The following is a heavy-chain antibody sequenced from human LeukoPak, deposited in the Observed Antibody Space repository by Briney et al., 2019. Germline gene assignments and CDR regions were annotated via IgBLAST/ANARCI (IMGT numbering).Heavy chain of an antibody. CDR2: FDPEDGKR. CDR3: ARAREFSSSSGRAYYFDY. J-gene: IGHJ4*02. D-gene: IGHD6-6*01. CDR1: GYTLTELS. V-gene: IGHV1-24*01. Sequence: ASVKVSCKVSGYTLTELSMHWVRQAPGKGLEWMGGFDPEDGKRIYAQIFQGRVTMTEDTSTDTAYMELSSLRSEDTAVYYCARAREFSSSSGRAYYFDYWGQGTLVTVSS.